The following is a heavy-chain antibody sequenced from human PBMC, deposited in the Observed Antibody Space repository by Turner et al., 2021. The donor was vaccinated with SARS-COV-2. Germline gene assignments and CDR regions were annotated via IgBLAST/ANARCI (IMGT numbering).Heavy chain of an antibody. CDR1: GGSISSSTYY. Sequence: QLQLQVSGPGLVKPSETLSLTCTVPGGSISSSTYYWGWIRQPPGKGLEWIGSIYYSGITYYNPSLKSRVTISVDTSKNQFSLKLSSVTAADTAVYYCARLMDTAMDYYGMDVWGQGTTVTVSS. CDR2: IYYSGIT. D-gene: IGHD5-18*01. V-gene: IGHV4-39*01. CDR3: ARLMDTAMDYYGMDV. J-gene: IGHJ6*02.